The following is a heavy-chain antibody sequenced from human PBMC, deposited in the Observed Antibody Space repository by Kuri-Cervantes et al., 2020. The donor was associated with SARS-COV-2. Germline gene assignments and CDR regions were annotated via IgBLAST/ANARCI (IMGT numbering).Heavy chain of an antibody. V-gene: IGHV4-39*01. CDR1: GFIFSDYY. D-gene: IGHD1-26*01. CDR2: IYYSGGT. Sequence: GSLRLSCTASGFIFSDYYMTWIRQAPGKGLEWIGSIYYSGGTYYNPSLKSRVTISVDTSKNQFSLKLSSVTAADTAVYYCARHVGMDWFDPWGQGTLVTVSS. CDR3: ARHVGMDWFDP. J-gene: IGHJ5*02.